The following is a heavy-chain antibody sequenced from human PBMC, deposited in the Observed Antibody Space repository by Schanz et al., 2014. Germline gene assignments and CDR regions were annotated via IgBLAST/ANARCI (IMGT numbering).Heavy chain of an antibody. V-gene: IGHV3-33*01. Sequence: QVQLVESGGGVVQPGRSLRLSCVASGFTFSSYDVFWVRQAPGKGLEWVAILWHDGSKKYYADSVKGRFTVSRDNSKTTLYRQMNRLRAENTPRYYCARDHAAESYYTAGPPIDYWGQGTLLTVSS. CDR2: LWHDGSKK. D-gene: IGHD1-26*01. CDR3: ARDHAAESYYTAGPPIDY. CDR1: GFTFSSYD. J-gene: IGHJ4*02.